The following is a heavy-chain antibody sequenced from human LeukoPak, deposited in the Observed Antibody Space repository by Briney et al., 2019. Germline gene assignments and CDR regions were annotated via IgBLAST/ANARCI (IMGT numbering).Heavy chain of an antibody. V-gene: IGHV4-39*01. J-gene: IGHJ4*02. CDR3: AKHGRDSRFWSASSN. D-gene: IGHD3-3*01. Sequence: SETLSLTCTVSGGSISSTRYYWGWIRQPPGKGLEWVGSIFYSGSTYDNPTLRSRVSMSIDTSKNQFSLRLYSVTDADSAVYYCAKHGRDSRFWSASSNWGQGTRVTVAT. CDR2: IFYSGST. CDR1: GGSISSTRYY.